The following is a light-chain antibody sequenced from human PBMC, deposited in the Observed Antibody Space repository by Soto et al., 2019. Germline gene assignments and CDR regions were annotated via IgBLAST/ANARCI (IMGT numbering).Light chain of an antibody. CDR1: SSDFGGYNY. Sequence: QSALTQPASVSGSPGQSINISGTGTSSDFGGYNYVSWYQQHPGKAPKLMIYEVSNRPSGVSNRFSGSKSGNTASLTISGLQAEDEADYYCSSYTSSSTPWVFGGGTKLTVL. CDR3: SSYTSSSTPWV. V-gene: IGLV2-14*01. J-gene: IGLJ3*02. CDR2: EVS.